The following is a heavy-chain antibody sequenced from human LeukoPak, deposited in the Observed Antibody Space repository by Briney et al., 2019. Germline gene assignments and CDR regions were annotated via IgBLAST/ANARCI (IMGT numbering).Heavy chain of an antibody. Sequence: PGGSLRLSCAASGFTFSSYSMNWVRQAPGKGLEWVSSISSSSSYIYYADSVKGRFTISRDNAKNSLYLQMNSLRAEDTAVYYCARDGKRVLASHSYGYGLFDYWGQGTLVTVSS. V-gene: IGHV3-21*01. CDR1: GFTFSSYS. D-gene: IGHD5-18*01. CDR3: ARDGKRVLASHSYGYGLFDY. J-gene: IGHJ4*02. CDR2: ISSSSSYI.